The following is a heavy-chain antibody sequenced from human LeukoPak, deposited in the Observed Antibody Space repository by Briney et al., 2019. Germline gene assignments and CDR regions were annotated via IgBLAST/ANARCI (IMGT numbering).Heavy chain of an antibody. D-gene: IGHD5-18*01. V-gene: IGHV3-23*01. Sequence: GGSLRLSCAASGFTFSSYGMSWVRQAPGKGLEWVSAISGSGGSTYYADSVKGRFTISRDNSKNTLYLQMNSLRAEDTAVYYCAKGGGYSYGRRFDYWGQGTLVTVSS. CDR3: AKGGGYSYGRRFDY. J-gene: IGHJ4*02. CDR1: GFTFSSYG. CDR2: ISGSGGST.